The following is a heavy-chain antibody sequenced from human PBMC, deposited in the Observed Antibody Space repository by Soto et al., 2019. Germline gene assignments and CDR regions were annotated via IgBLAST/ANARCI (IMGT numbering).Heavy chain of an antibody. D-gene: IGHD3-22*01. Sequence: GGSLRLSCAASGFTFSSYAMSWVRQAPGKGLEWASAISGSGGSTYYADSVKGRFTISRDNSKNTLYLQMNSLRAEDTAVYYCAKDTNYYDSSALDYWGQGTLVTVSS. CDR1: GFTFSSYA. V-gene: IGHV3-23*01. CDR2: ISGSGGST. CDR3: AKDTNYYDSSALDY. J-gene: IGHJ4*02.